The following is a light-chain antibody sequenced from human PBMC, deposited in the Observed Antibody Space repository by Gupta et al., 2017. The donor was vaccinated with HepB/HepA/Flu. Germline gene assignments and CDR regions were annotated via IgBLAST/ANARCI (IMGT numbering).Light chain of an antibody. CDR2: NAF. J-gene: IGKJ5*01. CDR1: QSVGNN. CDR3: QHYNNWPPKIT. Sequence: ELVLTQSPATLSVSPGERVSLSCRASQSVGNNLAWYQQRLGQAPGLLIYNAFTRASDIPARFSGSGSGTEFTLAITNLQSEDFAVYYCQHYNNWPPKITFGQGTRLETK. V-gene: IGKV3-15*01.